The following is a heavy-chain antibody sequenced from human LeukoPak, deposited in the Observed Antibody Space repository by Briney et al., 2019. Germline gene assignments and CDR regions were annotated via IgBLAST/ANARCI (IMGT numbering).Heavy chain of an antibody. V-gene: IGHV1-2*02. CDR3: ARGFRVGATFGY. D-gene: IGHD1-26*01. J-gene: IGHJ4*02. CDR2: INPNSGGT. Sequence: ASVKVSCKASGYTFTGYYMHWVRQAPGQGLEWMGWINPNSGGTNYAQKFQGRVTMTRDTSISTAYMELSSLRSEDTAVYYCARGFRVGATFGYWGQGTLVTVSS. CDR1: GYTFTGYY.